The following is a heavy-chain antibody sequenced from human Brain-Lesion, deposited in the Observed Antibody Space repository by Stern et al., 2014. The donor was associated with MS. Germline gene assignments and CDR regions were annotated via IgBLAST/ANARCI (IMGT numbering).Heavy chain of an antibody. CDR3: ARDQRGITIFGVVTDYYYLGMDV. J-gene: IGHJ6*02. CDR2: INPNTGGT. V-gene: IGHV1-2*02. D-gene: IGHD3-3*01. CDR1: GYIFTGYY. Sequence: VQLVQSGAEVKKPGASVKVSCKTSGYIFTGYYIHWVRQAPGQGLEWMAWINPNTGGTKYAQKFQGRVTMSRDTSISTAYVELSSVTSDDTAVYYCARDQRGITIFGVVTDYYYLGMDVWGQGTTVTVSS.